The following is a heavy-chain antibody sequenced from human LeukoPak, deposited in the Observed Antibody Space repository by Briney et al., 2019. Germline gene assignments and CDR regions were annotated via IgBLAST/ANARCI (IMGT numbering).Heavy chain of an antibody. CDR3: AKDRGVWAFDI. CDR1: GITLSSYD. V-gene: IGHV3-30-3*01. CDR2: ISYDGSNK. D-gene: IGHD3-10*01. Sequence: GGSLRLSCAASGITLSSYDMHWVRQAPGKALEWVAVISYDGSNKDYVDSVKGRFTISRDNSKNTLDLQMNSLRAEDTAVYYCAKDRGVWAFDIWGQGTMVSLSS. J-gene: IGHJ3*02.